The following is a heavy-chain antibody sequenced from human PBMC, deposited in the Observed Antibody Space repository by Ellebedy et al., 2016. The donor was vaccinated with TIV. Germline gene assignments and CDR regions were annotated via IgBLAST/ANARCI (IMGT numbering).Heavy chain of an antibody. J-gene: IGHJ4*02. V-gene: IGHV1-2*02. CDR2: INPDTGGT. Sequence: AASVKVSCKASGYSFTDYHMHWVRQAPGQGPEWMGWINPDTGGTNFAQNFQGRVTMTRDTSTNTVFMDLTRLKSDDTAVYFCARRGIWTGSALNPYFFDLWGQGTLVTVSS. D-gene: IGHD3/OR15-3a*01. CDR3: ARRGIWTGSALNPYFFDL. CDR1: GYSFTDYH.